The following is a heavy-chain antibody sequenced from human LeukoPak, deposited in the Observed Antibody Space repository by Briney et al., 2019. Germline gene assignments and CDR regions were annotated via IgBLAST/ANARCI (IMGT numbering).Heavy chain of an antibody. CDR2: ISSSSSYI. CDR3: ARDWDRGSYELDY. D-gene: IGHD1-26*01. Sequence: GGSLRLSCAASGFTFSNYSMNWVRQAPGKGLEWVSSISSSSSYIYYADSEKGRFTISRDNAKNSLYLQMNSLRAEDTAVYYCARDWDRGSYELDYWGQGTVVTVSS. CDR1: GFTFSNYS. J-gene: IGHJ4*02. V-gene: IGHV3-21*01.